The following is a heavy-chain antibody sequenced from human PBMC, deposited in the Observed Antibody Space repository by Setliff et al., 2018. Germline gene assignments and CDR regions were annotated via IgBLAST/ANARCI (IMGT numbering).Heavy chain of an antibody. J-gene: IGHJ4*02. CDR3: ASATGY. CDR2: VRFDGSYK. V-gene: IGHV3-30*02. Sequence: GGSLRLSCAASGFVFGTYGMHWVRQAPGKGLDWVASVRFDGSYKVYADSVKGRFTISRDNAKTSLYLLMNSLRADDTAVYFCASATGYWGQGILVTVSS. CDR1: GFVFGTYG.